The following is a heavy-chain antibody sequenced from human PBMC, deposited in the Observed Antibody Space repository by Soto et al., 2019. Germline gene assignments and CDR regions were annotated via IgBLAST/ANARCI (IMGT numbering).Heavy chain of an antibody. J-gene: IGHJ4*02. CDR2: IYYSGST. CDR1: GGSISSSSYY. CDR3: ARLEARFLESYYFDY. Sequence: QLQLQESGPGLVKPSETLSLTCTVSGGSISSSSYYWGWIRQPPGKGLEWIGSIYYSGSTYYNPSLKSRVTISVDTSKNQSSLKLSSVTAADTAVYYCARLEARFLESYYFDYWGQGTLVTVSS. D-gene: IGHD3-3*01. V-gene: IGHV4-39*01.